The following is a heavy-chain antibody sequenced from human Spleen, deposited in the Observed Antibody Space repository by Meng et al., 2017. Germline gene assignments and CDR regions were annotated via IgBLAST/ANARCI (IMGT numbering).Heavy chain of an antibody. J-gene: IGHJ4*02. CDR1: GFTFSSYS. CDR2: ISSSSSYI. CDR3: ARDPYSGYPFDY. D-gene: IGHD5-12*01. Sequence: GGSLRLSCAASGFTFSSYSMNWVRQAPGKGLEWVSSISSSSSYIYYGDSVKGRFTISRDNAKNSLYLQMNSLRAEDTAVYYCARDPYSGYPFDYWGQGTLVTVSS. V-gene: IGHV3-21*01.